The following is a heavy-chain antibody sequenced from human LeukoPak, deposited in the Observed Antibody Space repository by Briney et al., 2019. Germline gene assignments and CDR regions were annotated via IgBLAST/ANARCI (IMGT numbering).Heavy chain of an antibody. J-gene: IGHJ3*02. V-gene: IGHV3-66*01. CDR2: IYSGGST. D-gene: IGHD6-6*01. CDR1: GFTVSTNY. Sequence: PGGSLRLSCGASGFTVSTNYMSWVRQAPGKGPEWVSIIYSGGSTYYADSVKGGFTVSRDNSKNTLYLQMNSLRAEDTAVYYCASYRYGSSFAFDIWGQGTMVTVSS. CDR3: ASYRYGSSFAFDI.